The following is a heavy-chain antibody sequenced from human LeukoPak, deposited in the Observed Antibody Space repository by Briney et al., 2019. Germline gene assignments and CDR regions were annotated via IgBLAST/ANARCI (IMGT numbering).Heavy chain of an antibody. Sequence: GGSLRLSCAASGFTFSGYAIHWVRQAPGRGLEWVAVISYDGSNKYYADSVKGRFTISRDNSRNTLYLQMNSLRAEDTAVYYCASSYGDYVSAAAFDIWGQGTMVTVSS. D-gene: IGHD4-17*01. CDR3: ASSYGDYVSAAAFDI. CDR1: GFTFSGYA. J-gene: IGHJ3*02. V-gene: IGHV3-30*04. CDR2: ISYDGSNK.